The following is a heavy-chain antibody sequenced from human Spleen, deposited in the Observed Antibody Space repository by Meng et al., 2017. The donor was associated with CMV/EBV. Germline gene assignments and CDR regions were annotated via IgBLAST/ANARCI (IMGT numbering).Heavy chain of an antibody. CDR2: IYSGDVM. V-gene: IGHV3-53*05. D-gene: IGHD1-14*01. J-gene: IGHJ4*02. CDR3: ARARRVHYNSPFAPFDH. CDR1: GFTVSSNY. Sequence: GGSLRLSCAASGFTVSSNYMSWVRQAPGKGLECVSVIYSGDVMYYAGSVKGRFTISRDTVENTLSLQMDSLRTEDTAVYYCARARRVHYNSPFAPFDHWGQGTVVTVSS.